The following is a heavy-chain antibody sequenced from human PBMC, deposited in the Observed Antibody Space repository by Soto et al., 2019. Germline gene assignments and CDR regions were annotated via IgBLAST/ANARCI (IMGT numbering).Heavy chain of an antibody. CDR2: IYNIGRT. D-gene: IGHD1-20*01. CDR3: ARESSVSVLYWYFDL. J-gene: IGHJ2*01. Sequence: PSESMSLTCSVSGVYMRSYYWGWIRQLAGEGRGWIGRIYNIGRTNYNPSLKSRVTMSVDKSKNELSLSLTAVNAADTAVYYCARESSVSVLYWYFDLWGRGTLVTVSS. V-gene: IGHV4-4*07. CDR1: GVYMRSYY.